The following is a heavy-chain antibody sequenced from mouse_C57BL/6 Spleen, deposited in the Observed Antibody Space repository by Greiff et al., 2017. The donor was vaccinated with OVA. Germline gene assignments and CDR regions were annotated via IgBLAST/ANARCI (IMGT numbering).Heavy chain of an antibody. Sequence: QVQLKQSGPELVKPGASVKISCKASGYAFSSSWMNWVKQRPGKGLEWIGRIYPGDGDTNYNGKFKGKATLTADKSSSTAYMQLSSLTSEDSAVYFCAREIYYGNPYYFDYWGQGTTLTVSS. V-gene: IGHV1-82*01. J-gene: IGHJ2*01. D-gene: IGHD2-1*01. CDR2: IYPGDGDT. CDR1: GYAFSSSW. CDR3: AREIYYGNPYYFDY.